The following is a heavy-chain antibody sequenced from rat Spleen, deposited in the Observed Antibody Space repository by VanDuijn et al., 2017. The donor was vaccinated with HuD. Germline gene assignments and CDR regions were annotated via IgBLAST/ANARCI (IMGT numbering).Heavy chain of an antibody. D-gene: IGHD1-11*01. V-gene: IGHV2-30*01. CDR1: GFSLNNYG. Sequence: QVQLKESGPGLVQPSQTLSLTCTVSGFSLNNYGVIWVRQPPGEGLEWMGIIWTGGGTDYNSALKSRLSISRDTSKSQVFLKMNRLQTEDIATYYCARGYGGYSELGGFAYWGQGTLVTVSS. J-gene: IGHJ3*01. CDR3: ARGYGGYSELGGFAY. CDR2: IWTGGGT.